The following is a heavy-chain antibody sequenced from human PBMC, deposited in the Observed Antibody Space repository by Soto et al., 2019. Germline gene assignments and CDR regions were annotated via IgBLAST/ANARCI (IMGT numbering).Heavy chain of an antibody. V-gene: IGHV1-3*01. CDR1: GYTFTSYA. Sequence: QVQLVQSGAEVKKPGASVKVSCKASGYTFTSYAIHWVRQAPGQRLEWMGWINAGNGNTKYSQKFQGRVTITRDTSASTAYMELSSLRSEDTAVYYCARGGTAMANFDYWGQGTLVTVSS. J-gene: IGHJ4*02. CDR3: ARGGTAMANFDY. CDR2: INAGNGNT. D-gene: IGHD5-18*01.